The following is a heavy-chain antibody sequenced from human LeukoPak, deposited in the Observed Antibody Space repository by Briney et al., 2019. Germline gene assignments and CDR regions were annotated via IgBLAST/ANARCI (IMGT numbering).Heavy chain of an antibody. J-gene: IGHJ5*02. CDR3: GRNESPTGWSAP. Sequence: PGGSLRLSCAASGFTFSSYNMNWVRQAPGKGLEWVSSISSSSSYIYYADSVKGRFTISRDNAKNSLYLQMNSLRAEDTAVYYWGRNESPTGWSAPGGQGPLVPAPS. D-gene: IGHD1-1*01. CDR2: ISSSSSYI. CDR1: GFTFSSYN. V-gene: IGHV3-21*01.